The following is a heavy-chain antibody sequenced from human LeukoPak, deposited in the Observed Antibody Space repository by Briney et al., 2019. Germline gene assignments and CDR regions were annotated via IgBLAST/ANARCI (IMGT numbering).Heavy chain of an antibody. CDR3: ARCAGSYGNDAFDI. V-gene: IGHV1-18*01. Sequence: ASVKVSCKASGYTFTSYGISWVRQAPGQGLEWMGWISAYNGNTNYAQKLQGRVTMTTDTSTSTAYMELRSLRSDDAAVYYCARCAGSYGNDAFDIWGQGTMVTVSS. J-gene: IGHJ3*02. D-gene: IGHD1-26*01. CDR1: GYTFTSYG. CDR2: ISAYNGNT.